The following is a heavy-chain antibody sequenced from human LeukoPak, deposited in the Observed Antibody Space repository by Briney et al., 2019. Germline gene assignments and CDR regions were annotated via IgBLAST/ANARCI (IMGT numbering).Heavy chain of an antibody. Sequence: SETLSLTCTVSGGSISSHYWSWIRQPPGKGLEWIGYIYYSGSTNYNPSLKSRVTISVDTSKNQFSLKLSSVTAADTAVYYCARGRNKLELDYWGQGTPVTVSS. D-gene: IGHD1-1*01. CDR1: GGSISSHY. CDR3: ARGRNKLELDY. J-gene: IGHJ4*02. CDR2: IYYSGST. V-gene: IGHV4-59*11.